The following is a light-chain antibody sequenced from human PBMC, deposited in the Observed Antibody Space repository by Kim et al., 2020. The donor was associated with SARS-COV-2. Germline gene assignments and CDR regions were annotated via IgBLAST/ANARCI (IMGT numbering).Light chain of an antibody. CDR3: RAWDSSTAV. CDR1: KLGDKY. Sequence: SYELTQPPSVSVSPGQTASITCSGAKLGDKYACWYQQKPGQSPVLVIYQDSKRPSGIPERFSGSNSGNTATLTISGTQAMDEADYYCRAWDSSTAVFGGGTHLTVL. V-gene: IGLV3-1*01. J-gene: IGLJ2*01. CDR2: QDS.